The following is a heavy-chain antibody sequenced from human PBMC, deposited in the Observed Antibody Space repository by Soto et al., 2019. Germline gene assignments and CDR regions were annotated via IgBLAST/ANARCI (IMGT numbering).Heavy chain of an antibody. J-gene: IGHJ4*02. CDR1: GYTFTSYG. CDR3: AREKPRPGYSYGSTDY. D-gene: IGHD5-18*01. V-gene: IGHV1-18*04. Sequence: VASVKVSCKASGYTFTSYGISWVRQAPGQGLEWMGWISAYNGNTNYAQKLQGRVTMTTDTSTSTAYMELRSLRSDDTAVYYCAREKPRPGYSYGSTDYWGQGTLVTVSS. CDR2: ISAYNGNT.